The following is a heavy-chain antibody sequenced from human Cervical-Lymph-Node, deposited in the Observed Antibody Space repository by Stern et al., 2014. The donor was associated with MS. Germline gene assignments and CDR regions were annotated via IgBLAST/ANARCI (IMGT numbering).Heavy chain of an antibody. CDR2: IRQVGAEI. V-gene: IGHV3-7*01. D-gene: IGHD2-2*03. J-gene: IGHJ5*01. CDR3: ARDGYGWFDS. CDR1: GFSFKDYW. Sequence: EVQLVESGGGLVQPGGSLRLSCAASGFSFKDYWMTWVRQAPGKGLEWVANIRQVGAEIYYVDFLKGRVTISRNNAKNSLYLHMSSLRTEDTAVYYCARDGYGWFDSWGQGTLVTVSS.